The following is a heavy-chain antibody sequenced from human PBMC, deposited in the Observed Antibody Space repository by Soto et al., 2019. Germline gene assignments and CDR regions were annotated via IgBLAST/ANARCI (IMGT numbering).Heavy chain of an antibody. CDR1: GYTFTSYG. J-gene: IGHJ4*02. D-gene: IGHD2-15*01. CDR3: ARDCSGGSCGTFDY. CDR2: ISAYNGNS. V-gene: IGHV1-18*01. Sequence: ASVKVSCKASGYTFTSYGSSWVRQAPGQGLEWVGWISAYNGNSNYAQKLQGRVTMTTDTSTSTAYMELRSLRSDDTAVYYCARDCSGGSCGTFDYWGQGTLVTVSS.